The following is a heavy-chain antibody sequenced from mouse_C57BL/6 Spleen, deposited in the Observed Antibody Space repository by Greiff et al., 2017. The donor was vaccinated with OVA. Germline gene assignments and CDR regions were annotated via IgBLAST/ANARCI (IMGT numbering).Heavy chain of an antibody. J-gene: IGHJ2*01. V-gene: IGHV1-80*01. CDR3: ARSFNGDFDY. CDR2: IYPGDGDT. Sequence: VKLQESGAELVKPGASVKISCKASGYAFSSYWMNWVKQRPGKGLEWIGQIYPGDGDTNYNGKFKGKATLTADKSSSTAYMQLSSLTSEDSAVYFCARSFNGDFDYWGQGTTLTVSS. CDR1: GYAFSSYW.